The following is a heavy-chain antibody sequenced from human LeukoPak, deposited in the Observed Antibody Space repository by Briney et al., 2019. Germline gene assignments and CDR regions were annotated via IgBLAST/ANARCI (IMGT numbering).Heavy chain of an antibody. V-gene: IGHV3-74*01. J-gene: IGHJ3*02. CDR3: ARVRDYDYVWGRREDAFDI. D-gene: IGHD3-16*01. Sequence: PGGSLRLSCIASGFIFSTYWMHWVRQAPGKGLVWVSRINSVGSSTNYADSVKGRFTISRDNAKNMLYLQMNSLRAEDTAVYYCARVRDYDYVWGRREDAFDIWGQGTMVTVSS. CDR1: GFIFSTYW. CDR2: INSVGSST.